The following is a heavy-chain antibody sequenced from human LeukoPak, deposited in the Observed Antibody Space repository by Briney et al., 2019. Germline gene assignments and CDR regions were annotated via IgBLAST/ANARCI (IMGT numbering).Heavy chain of an antibody. Sequence: ASVKVSGKASGYTFTSYGISWVRQAPGQGLEWMGWISAYNGNTNYAQKLQGRVTMTTDTSTSTAYMELRSLRSDDTAVYYCARGGYGSSSSPDAFDIWGQGTMVTVSS. J-gene: IGHJ3*02. D-gene: IGHD6-6*01. CDR3: ARGGYGSSSSPDAFDI. V-gene: IGHV1-18*01. CDR2: ISAYNGNT. CDR1: GYTFTSYG.